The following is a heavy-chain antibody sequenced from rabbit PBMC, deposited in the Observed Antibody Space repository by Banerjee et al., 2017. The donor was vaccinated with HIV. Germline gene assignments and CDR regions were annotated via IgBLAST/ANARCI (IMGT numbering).Heavy chain of an antibody. Sequence: QEQLEESGGDLVKPEGSLTLTCTASGFSFSNGYVMCWVRQAPGKGLEYIGYITYAGSAYYASWVNGRFTISRENTQNTLYLQLNSLTAADTATYFCARGADNNWYIPYFKLWGPGTLVTV. D-gene: IGHD1-1*01. V-gene: IGHV1S37*01. CDR1: GFSFSNGYV. J-gene: IGHJ4*01. CDR2: ITYAGSA. CDR3: ARGADNNWYIPYFKL.